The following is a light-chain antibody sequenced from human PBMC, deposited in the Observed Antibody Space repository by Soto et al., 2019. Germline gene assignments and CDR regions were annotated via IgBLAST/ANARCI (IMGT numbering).Light chain of an antibody. J-gene: IGKJ5*01. CDR1: QSVSSY. Sequence: ETVMTQSPATLSWSPGERATLSCGASQSVSSYLAWYQQKPGQAPRLLIYDASNRATGIPARFSGSGSGTDFTLTISSLEPEDFAVYYCHQRQYWPPITFGQGTRLEIK. V-gene: IGKV3-11*01. CDR3: HQRQYWPPIT. CDR2: DAS.